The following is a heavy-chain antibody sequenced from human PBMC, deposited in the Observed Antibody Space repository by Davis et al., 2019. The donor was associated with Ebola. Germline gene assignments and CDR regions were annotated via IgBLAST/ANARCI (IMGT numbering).Heavy chain of an antibody. CDR1: GGSISSSSHY. D-gene: IGHD5-12*01. V-gene: IGHV4-39*01. CDR3: ARQSWYSGYAGSSHYFDY. Sequence: PSETLSLTCTVSGGSISSSSHYWGWIRQPPGKGLEWIGSIYYSGSTHYNPSLKSRVTISVDTSKNQFSLKLSSVTAADTAVYYCARQSWYSGYAGSSHYFDYWGQGTLVTVSS. J-gene: IGHJ4*02. CDR2: IYYSGST.